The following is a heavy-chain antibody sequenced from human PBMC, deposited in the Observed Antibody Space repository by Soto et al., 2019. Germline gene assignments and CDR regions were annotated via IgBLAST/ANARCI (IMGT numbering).Heavy chain of an antibody. CDR3: AKEALYSYGYFDY. CDR2: ISYDGSNK. D-gene: IGHD5-18*01. V-gene: IGHV3-30*18. J-gene: IGHJ4*02. CDR1: GFTFSSYG. Sequence: GGSLRLSCAASGFTFSSYGMHWVRQAPGKGLEWVAVISYDGSNKYYADSVKGRFTISRDNSKNTLYLQMNSLRAEDTAVYYCAKEALYSYGYFDYWGQGTLVTVSS.